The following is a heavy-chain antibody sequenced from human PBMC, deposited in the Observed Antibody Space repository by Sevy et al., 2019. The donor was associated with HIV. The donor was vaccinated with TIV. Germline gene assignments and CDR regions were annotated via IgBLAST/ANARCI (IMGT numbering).Heavy chain of an antibody. CDR2: VFPDGSDT. CDR3: ATSRSEYFDSSGYYIY. V-gene: IGHV5-51*01. CDR1: GYSFTSHW. J-gene: IGHJ4*02. D-gene: IGHD3-22*01. Sequence: GESLKISCQGSGYSFTSHWIGWVRHMPGKGLEWMGIVFPDGSDTRYSPSFQGQVTFSADKSINTAYLQWSSLKASDTAMYYCATSRSEYFDSSGYYIYWGQGTLVTVSS.